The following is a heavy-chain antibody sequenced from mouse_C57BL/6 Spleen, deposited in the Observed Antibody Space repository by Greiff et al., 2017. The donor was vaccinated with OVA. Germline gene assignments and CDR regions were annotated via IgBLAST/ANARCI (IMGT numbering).Heavy chain of an antibody. Sequence: QVHVKQSGAELARPGASVKMSCKASGYTFTSYTMHWVKQRPGQGLEWIGYINPSSGYTKYNQKFKDKATLTADKSSSTAYMQLSSLTSEDSAVYYCARRVITTKYFDVWGTGTTVTVSS. J-gene: IGHJ1*03. CDR3: ARRVITTKYFDV. V-gene: IGHV1-4*01. CDR2: INPSSGYT. D-gene: IGHD2-4*01. CDR1: GYTFTSYT.